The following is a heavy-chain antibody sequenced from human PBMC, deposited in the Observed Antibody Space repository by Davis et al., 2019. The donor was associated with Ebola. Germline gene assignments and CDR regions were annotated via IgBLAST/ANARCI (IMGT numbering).Heavy chain of an antibody. V-gene: IGHV3-23*01. CDR2: ISGSGGST. Sequence: GESLQISCAASGFTFTSYALSWVRPAPGKGLEWVSAISGSGGSTYYADSVKGRFTISRDNTKHSVFLEVNSLRDEDTGMYYCARDESTFMVATEPLDFWGRGTLVTGSS. D-gene: IGHD5-12*01. CDR1: GFTFTSYA. CDR3: ARDESTFMVATEPLDF. J-gene: IGHJ4*02.